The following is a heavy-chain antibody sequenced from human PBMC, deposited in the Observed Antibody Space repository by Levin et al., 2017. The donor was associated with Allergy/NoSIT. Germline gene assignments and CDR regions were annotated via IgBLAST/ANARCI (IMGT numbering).Heavy chain of an antibody. V-gene: IGHV1-2*02. J-gene: IGHJ4*02. CDR2: INPNSGGT. Sequence: GESLKISCKASGYTFTGYYMHWVRQAPGQGLEWMGWINPNSGGTNYGQKFQGRVTMTRDTSISTAYMELSRLRSDDTAVYYCARVWFGDDWGQGTLVTVSS. CDR3: ARVWFGDD. D-gene: IGHD3-10*01. CDR1: GYTFTGYY.